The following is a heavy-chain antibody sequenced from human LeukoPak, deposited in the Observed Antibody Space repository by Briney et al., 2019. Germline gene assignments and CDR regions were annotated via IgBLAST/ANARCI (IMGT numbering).Heavy chain of an antibody. CDR2: FDPGDGET. Sequence: ASVKVSCKVSGYTLTELSMHWVRQAPGKGLEWMGGFDPGDGETIYAQKFQGRVTMTEDTSTDTAYMELSSLRSEDTAVYYCAAYYDFWSGYYTINWGQGTLVTVSS. D-gene: IGHD3-3*01. V-gene: IGHV1-24*01. CDR1: GYTLTELS. J-gene: IGHJ4*02. CDR3: AAYYDFWSGYYTIN.